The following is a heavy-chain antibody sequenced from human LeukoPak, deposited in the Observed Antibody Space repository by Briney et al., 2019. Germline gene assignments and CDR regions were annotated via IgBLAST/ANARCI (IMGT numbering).Heavy chain of an antibody. CDR2: IYHSGTT. V-gene: IGHV4-4*02. J-gene: IGHJ4*02. D-gene: IGHD2-15*01. CDR1: GDSISSTSW. Sequence: SETLSLTCAVSGDSISSTSWWSWVRQPPGKGLAWIGEIYHSGTTNYNPSLKSRVTISVDKSKNQFSLNVNSVTAADTAVYYCVRGCSAGSCYGEYWGQGTLVTVSS. CDR3: VRGCSAGSCYGEY.